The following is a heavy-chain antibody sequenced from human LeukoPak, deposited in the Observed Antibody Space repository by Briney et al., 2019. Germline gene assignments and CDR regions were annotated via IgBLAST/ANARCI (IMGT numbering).Heavy chain of an antibody. D-gene: IGHD6-13*01. J-gene: IGHJ4*02. CDR3: ARDLTGGSSWYQYYFDY. Sequence: SETLSLTCTVSGYSISSGYYWAWIGQPPGKGLEWIGSIYHSRSTYYNPSLKSRVTISVDTSKNQFSLKLSSVAAPDTAVYYCARDLTGGSSWYQYYFDYWGQGTLVTVSS. CDR2: IYHSRST. CDR1: GYSISSGYY. V-gene: IGHV4-38-2*02.